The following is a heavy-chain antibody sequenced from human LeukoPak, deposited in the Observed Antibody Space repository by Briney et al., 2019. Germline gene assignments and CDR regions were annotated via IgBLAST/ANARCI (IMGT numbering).Heavy chain of an antibody. CDR3: ARDGAPQVSGFYDYVWGTNDPAGY. J-gene: IGHJ4*02. Sequence: GASVKVSCKASGYTFTSYDINWVRQATGQGLEWMGWMNPNSGNTGYAQKFQGRVTMTRNTSISTAYMELSSLRSEDTAVYYCARDGAPQVSGFYDYVWGTNDPAGYWGQGTLVTVSS. CDR1: GYTFTSYD. CDR2: MNPNSGNT. D-gene: IGHD3-16*01. V-gene: IGHV1-8*01.